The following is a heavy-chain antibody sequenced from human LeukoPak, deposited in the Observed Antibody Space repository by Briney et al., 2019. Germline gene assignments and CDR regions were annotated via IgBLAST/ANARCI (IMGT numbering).Heavy chain of an antibody. CDR2: IKQDGSEK. CDR3: AREGGYGGVFDY. J-gene: IGHJ4*02. D-gene: IGHD5-12*01. Sequence: GRSLRLSCAASRFTFSSNWTTWVRQPPGKGLEWVANIKQDGSEKYYVGSVKGLFTISRDNTKNLLYLQMNSLRAEDTAVYYCAREGGYGGVFDYWGQGTLVTVSS. V-gene: IGHV3-7*05. CDR1: RFTFSSNW.